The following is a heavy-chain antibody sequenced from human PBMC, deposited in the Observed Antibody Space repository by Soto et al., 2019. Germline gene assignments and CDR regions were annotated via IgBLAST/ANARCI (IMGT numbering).Heavy chain of an antibody. V-gene: IGHV3-23*01. D-gene: IGHD3-10*01. J-gene: IGHJ5*02. CDR3: VKNSGWFNT. CDR1: GFMFSTTD. CDR2: IEGSGEIT. Sequence: GGSLRLSCAASGFMFSTTDMSWVRQAPGKGLEWLTTIEGSGEITYYADSVKGRFTISRDNSKSTVYLQMDSLTADDTAVYFCVKNSGWFNTWGQGTPVTVSS.